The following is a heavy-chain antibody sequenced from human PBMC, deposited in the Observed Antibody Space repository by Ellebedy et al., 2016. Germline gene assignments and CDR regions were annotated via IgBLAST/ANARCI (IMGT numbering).Heavy chain of an antibody. V-gene: IGHV3-74*03. D-gene: IGHD1-1*01. J-gene: IGHJ4*02. Sequence: GESLKISCAASGFSFSSYWMHSVRQIPGKGPVWVSRLDSEGSSVTYADSVKGRFTISRDNAKNTLYLKMDSLGAEDTALYYCGRDGWATGPDIDSWGQGTLVTVSS. CDR1: GFSFSSYW. CDR3: GRDGWATGPDIDS. CDR2: LDSEGSSV.